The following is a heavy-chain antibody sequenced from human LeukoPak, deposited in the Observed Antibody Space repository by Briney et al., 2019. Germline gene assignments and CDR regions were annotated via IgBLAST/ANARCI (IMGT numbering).Heavy chain of an antibody. CDR3: AKVFRDYDILTGSYY. CDR1: GFTFSSYA. CDR2: ISGSGGST. D-gene: IGHD3-9*01. J-gene: IGHJ4*02. V-gene: IGHV3-23*01. Sequence: GGSLRLSCAASGFTFSSYAMSWVRQAPGKGLEWVSAISGSGGSTYYADSVKGRFTISRDNSKNTLYLQMNSLRAEDTAVYYCAKVFRDYDILTGSYYWGQGTLVTVSS.